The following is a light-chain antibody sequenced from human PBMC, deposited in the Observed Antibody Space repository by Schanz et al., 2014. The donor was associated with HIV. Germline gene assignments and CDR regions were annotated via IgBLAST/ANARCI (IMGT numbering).Light chain of an antibody. V-gene: IGKV1-12*01. J-gene: IGKJ1*01. Sequence: DIQMTQSPSSVSASVGDRVTITCRASQGISSWLAWYQQKPGKAPKLLIYKASSLESGVPSRFSGSGSGTEFTLTVSSLQPDDFATYYCQKYNRAPWTFGPGTKVEI. CDR3: QKYNRAPWT. CDR2: KAS. CDR1: QGISSW.